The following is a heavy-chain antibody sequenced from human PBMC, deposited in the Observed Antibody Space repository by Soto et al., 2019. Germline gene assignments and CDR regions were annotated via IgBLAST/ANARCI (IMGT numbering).Heavy chain of an antibody. Sequence: SETLSLTCDVYGGSFSGYIWTWIRQTPGKGLQWIGQINHSGSANYNPSLKSRVTISVRTSKSQFSLELSSVTAADTAVYYCARGLISGSHYSGGWYYFDSWGQGTQVT. CDR3: ARGLISGSHYSGGWYYFDS. J-gene: IGHJ4*02. CDR2: INHSGSA. D-gene: IGHD1-26*01. V-gene: IGHV4-34*01. CDR1: GGSFSGYI.